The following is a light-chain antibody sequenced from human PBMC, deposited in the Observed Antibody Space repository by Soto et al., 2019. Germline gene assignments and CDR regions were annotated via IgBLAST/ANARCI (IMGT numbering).Light chain of an antibody. CDR1: QSVSSN. CDR2: GAS. V-gene: IGKV3-15*01. Sequence: EIVMTQSPATLSVSPGERATLSCRASQSVSSNLAWYQQKPGQAPRLLIYGASTRATGIPARFSGSGSGTEFTLTINSLQSEDFAVYYCQQYNNWPPWTCGQGTKVETK. CDR3: QQYNNWPPWT. J-gene: IGKJ1*01.